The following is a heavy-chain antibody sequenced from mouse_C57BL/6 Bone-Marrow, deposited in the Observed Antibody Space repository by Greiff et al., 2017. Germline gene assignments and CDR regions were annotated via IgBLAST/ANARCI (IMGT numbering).Heavy chain of an antibody. CDR3: ARSGITTIVSFDY. CDR1: GYTFTSYW. D-gene: IGHD1-1*01. Sequence: QVQLQQSGAELVKPGASVKLSCKASGYTFTSYWMHWVKQRPGPGLEWIGMIHPTSGSTNYNEKFKSKATLTVDKSSSTAYMQLSSLTSEDSAVYYCARSGITTIVSFDYWGQGTTLTVSA. J-gene: IGHJ2*01. V-gene: IGHV1-64*01. CDR2: IHPTSGST.